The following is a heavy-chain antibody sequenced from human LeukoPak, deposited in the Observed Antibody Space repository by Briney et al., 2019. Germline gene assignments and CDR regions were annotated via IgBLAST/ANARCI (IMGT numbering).Heavy chain of an antibody. D-gene: IGHD3-9*01. V-gene: IGHV1-8*01. CDR2: MNPNSGNT. CDR3: ARDGLYDILTGSPYYYYYMDV. J-gene: IGHJ6*03. CDR1: GYTFTSYD. Sequence: ASVKVSCKASGYTFTSYDINWVRQATGQGLEWMGWMNPNSGNTGYAQKFQGRVTMTRNTSISTAYMELSSLRSEDTAVYYCARDGLYDILTGSPYYYYYMDVWGKGTTVTVSS.